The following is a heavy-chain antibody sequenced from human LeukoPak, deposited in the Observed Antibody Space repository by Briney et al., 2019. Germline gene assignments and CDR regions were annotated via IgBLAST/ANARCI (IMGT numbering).Heavy chain of an antibody. CDR2: INPNSGGT. J-gene: IGHJ4*02. Sequence: WASVKVSCKASGYTFTGYYMHWVRQAPGQGLEWMGWINPNSGGTNYAQKFQGRVTMTRDTSISTAYMELSRLRSDDTAVYYCASIKSYYDSSGYPVDWGQGTLVTVSS. D-gene: IGHD3-22*01. CDR3: ASIKSYYDSSGYPVD. V-gene: IGHV1-2*02. CDR1: GYTFTGYY.